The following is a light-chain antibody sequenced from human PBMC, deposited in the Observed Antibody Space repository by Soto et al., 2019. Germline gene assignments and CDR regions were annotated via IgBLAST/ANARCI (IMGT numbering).Light chain of an antibody. CDR1: QTISGW. J-gene: IGKJ3*01. Sequence: DIQMNQSPSTVSASVGDRVTITCRASQTISGWLAWYQQKPGNAPKLLIYDASTLQSGVPSRFSGSGSWTDFTLTISCLQPDDFATYYCQQYNSFSTFGPGNKVDLK. CDR2: DAS. V-gene: IGKV1-5*01. CDR3: QQYNSFST.